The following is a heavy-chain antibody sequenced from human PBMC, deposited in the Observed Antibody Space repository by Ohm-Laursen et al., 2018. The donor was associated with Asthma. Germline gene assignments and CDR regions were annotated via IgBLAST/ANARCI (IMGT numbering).Heavy chain of an antibody. CDR3: AKAVVSEIVVVPAAIKDNWFDP. CDR2: IYSGGST. V-gene: IGHV3-53*01. D-gene: IGHD2-2*02. CDR1: GFTVSSNY. Sequence: GSLRLSCAASGFTVSSNYMSWVRQAPGKGLEWVSVIYSGGSTYYADSVKGRFTISRDNSKNTLYLQMNSLRAEDTAVYYCAKAVVSEIVVVPAAIKDNWFDPWGQGTLVTVSS. J-gene: IGHJ5*02.